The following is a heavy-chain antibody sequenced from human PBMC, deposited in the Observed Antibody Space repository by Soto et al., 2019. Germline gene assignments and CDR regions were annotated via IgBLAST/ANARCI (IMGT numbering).Heavy chain of an antibody. CDR1: GFTFSSYS. J-gene: IGHJ4*02. CDR2: ISSSSSTI. CDR3: AKDSPLSGYSVYFDY. D-gene: IGHD3-3*01. V-gene: IGHV3-48*01. Sequence: PGGSLRLSCAASGFTFSSYSMNWVRQAPGKGLEWVSYISSSSSTIYYADSVKGRFTISRDNAKNTLYLQMNSLRAEDTAVYYCAKDSPLSGYSVYFDYWGQGTLVTVSS.